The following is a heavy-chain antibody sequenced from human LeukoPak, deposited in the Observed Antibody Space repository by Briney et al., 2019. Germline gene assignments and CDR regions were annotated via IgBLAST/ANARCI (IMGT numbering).Heavy chain of an antibody. CDR3: ARDPGYGYSSSGGPSGWFDP. Sequence: PGGSLRLSCAASGFTFSSYSMNWVRQAPGKGREWVSYISSSSSTIYYADSVKGRFTISRDNAKNSLYLQMNSLRAEDTAVYYCARDPGYGYSSSGGPSGWFDPWGQGTLVTVSS. J-gene: IGHJ5*02. D-gene: IGHD6-13*01. CDR2: ISSSSSTI. CDR1: GFTFSSYS. V-gene: IGHV3-48*04.